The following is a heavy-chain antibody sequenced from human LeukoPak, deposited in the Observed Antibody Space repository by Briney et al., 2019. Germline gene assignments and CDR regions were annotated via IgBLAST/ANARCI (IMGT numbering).Heavy chain of an antibody. CDR1: GGSISSYY. CDR2: IYYGGST. CDR3: ARGVWRYYDSSEDAFDI. J-gene: IGHJ3*02. Sequence: SSETLSLTCTVSGGSISSYYWTWIRQPPGKGLEWIGYIYYGGSTNYNPSLKSRVTISVDPSKNQFSLRLSSVTAADTAVYYCARGVWRYYDSSEDAFDIWGQGTMVTVSS. D-gene: IGHD3-22*01. V-gene: IGHV4-59*01.